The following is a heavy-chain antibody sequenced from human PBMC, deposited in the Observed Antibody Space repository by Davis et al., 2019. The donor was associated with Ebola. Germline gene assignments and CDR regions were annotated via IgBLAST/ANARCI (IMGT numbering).Heavy chain of an antibody. J-gene: IGHJ4*02. CDR2: IIPILGIA. Sequence: SVKVSCKASGGTFSSYAISWVRQAPGQGLEWMGRIIPILGIANYAQKLQGRVTMTTDTSTSTAYMELRSLRSDDTAVYYCARGRDGYNWFDYWGQGTLVTVSS. CDR1: GGTFSSYA. D-gene: IGHD5-24*01. CDR3: ARGRDGYNWFDY. V-gene: IGHV1-69*04.